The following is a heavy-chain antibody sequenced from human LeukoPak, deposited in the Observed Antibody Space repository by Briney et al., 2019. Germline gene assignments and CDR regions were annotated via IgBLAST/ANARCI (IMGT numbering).Heavy chain of an antibody. CDR3: ARGSRELYYFDY. CDR1: GGSISSYY. Sequence: PSETLSLTCTVSGGSISSYYWSWIRQPPGKGLEWIGYIYYSGSTKYNPSLKSRVTISVDASKTQFSLKLNSVTTADTAVYYCARGSRELYYFDYWGQGTLVTVSS. J-gene: IGHJ4*02. D-gene: IGHD1-7*01. CDR2: IYYSGST. V-gene: IGHV4-59*01.